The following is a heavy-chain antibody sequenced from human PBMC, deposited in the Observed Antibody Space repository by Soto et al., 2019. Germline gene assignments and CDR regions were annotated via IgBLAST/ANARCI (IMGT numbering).Heavy chain of an antibody. CDR3: ARDAYSSSPHSPYYFDY. CDR2: MNPNSGNT. D-gene: IGHD6-6*01. Sequence: ASVKVSCKASGYTFTSYDINWVRQATGQGLEWMGWMNPNSGNTGYAQKFQGRVTMTRNTSISTAYMELSSLRSEDTAVYYCARDAYSSSPHSPYYFDYWGQGTLVTVSS. V-gene: IGHV1-8*01. CDR1: GYTFTSYD. J-gene: IGHJ4*02.